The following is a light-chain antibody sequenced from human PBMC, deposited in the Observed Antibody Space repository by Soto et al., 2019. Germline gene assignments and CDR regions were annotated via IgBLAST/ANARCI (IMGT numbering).Light chain of an antibody. CDR1: QAVPNN. V-gene: IGKV1-9*01. Sequence: DIHLTQSPSLLSAAVGDRVTITFRPSQAVPNNMAWYQQKPGKPPKLLIYEESTLHSGVPSRFSGRKSGTQFTLTIDSLQPEDFATHYCQQGKTYPRTFGGGTKVDSK. CDR3: QQGKTYPRT. J-gene: IGKJ4*01. CDR2: EES.